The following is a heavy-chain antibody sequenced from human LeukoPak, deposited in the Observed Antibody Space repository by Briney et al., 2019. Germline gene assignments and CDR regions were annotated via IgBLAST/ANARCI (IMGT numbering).Heavy chain of an antibody. J-gene: IGHJ4*02. V-gene: IGHV3-30-3*01. Sequence: GGSLRLSCAASGFTFSSYAMHWVRQAPGKGLEWVAVISYDGSNKYYADSVKGRFTISRDNSKNTLYLQMNSLRAEDTGVYYCARVGDSYCSGGSCQPPDYWGQGTLVTVSS. CDR3: ARVGDSYCSGGSCQPPDY. CDR2: ISYDGSNK. CDR1: GFTFSSYA. D-gene: IGHD2-15*01.